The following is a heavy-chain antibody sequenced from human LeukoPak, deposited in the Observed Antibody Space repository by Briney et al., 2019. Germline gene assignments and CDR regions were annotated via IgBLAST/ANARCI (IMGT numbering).Heavy chain of an antibody. CDR1: GGSISSHY. J-gene: IGHJ4*02. V-gene: IGHV4-59*11. CDR3: ARGGLQYDY. CDR2: IYYSGST. Sequence: MPSETLSLTCTVSGGSISSHYWSWIRQPPGKGLVWIGYIYYSGSTNYNPSLKSRVTISVDTSKNQFSLKLSSVTAADTAVYYCARGGLQYDYWGQGTLVTVSS. D-gene: IGHD4-11*01.